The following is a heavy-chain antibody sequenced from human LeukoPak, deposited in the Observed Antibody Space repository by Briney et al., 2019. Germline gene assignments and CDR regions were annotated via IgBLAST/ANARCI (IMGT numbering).Heavy chain of an antibody. CDR3: AREAIAARPLGYYYCGMDV. J-gene: IGHJ6*02. D-gene: IGHD6-6*01. CDR2: IYYSGST. Sequence: PSETLSLTCTVSGGSISNYYWSWIRQPPGKGLEWIGYIYYSGSTNYNPSLKSRVTISVDTSKNQFSLTLSSVTAADTAVYYCAREAIAARPLGYYYCGMDVWGQGTTVTVSS. V-gene: IGHV4-59*01. CDR1: GGSISNYY.